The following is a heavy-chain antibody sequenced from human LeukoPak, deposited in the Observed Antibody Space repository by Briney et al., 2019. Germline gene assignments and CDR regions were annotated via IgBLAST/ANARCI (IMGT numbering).Heavy chain of an antibody. CDR2: IYSGGGT. V-gene: IGHV3-53*01. D-gene: IGHD2-2*02. J-gene: IGHJ4*02. Sequence: GGSLRLSCAASGFTVSSNYMSWVRQAPGKGLEWVSVIYSGGGTYYPDSVKGRFTFSRDNSKNTLWLQMNSLRVEDTAVYYCARGRYPSGYFDYWGQGTPVTVSS. CDR3: ARGRYPSGYFDY. CDR1: GFTVSSNY.